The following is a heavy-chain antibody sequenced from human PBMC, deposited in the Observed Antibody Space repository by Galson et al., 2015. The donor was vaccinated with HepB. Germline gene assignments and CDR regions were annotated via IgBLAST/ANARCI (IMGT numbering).Heavy chain of an antibody. CDR2: IYPGDSDT. V-gene: IGHV5-51*03. D-gene: IGHD1-14*01. Sequence: QSGAEVKKPGESLKISCKGSGYSFTTYWICWVRQMPGKGLECMGIIYPGDSDTRYNPSFQGQVTISADKSISTAYLQWSSLKASDTAIYYCARLTAGPTGAFDIWGQGTMVTVSS. CDR1: GYSFTTYW. J-gene: IGHJ3*02. CDR3: ARLTAGPTGAFDI.